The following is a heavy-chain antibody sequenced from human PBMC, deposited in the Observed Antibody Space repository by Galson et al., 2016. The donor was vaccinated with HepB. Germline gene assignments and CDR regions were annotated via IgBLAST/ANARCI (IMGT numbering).Heavy chain of an antibody. V-gene: IGHV5-51*01. CDR2: IYPGDSGT. Sequence: QSGAEVKKPGESLKISCKGSGYSFTSYWIGWVRQMPGKGLEWMGIIYPGDSGTRYSPSFQGQVTISADKSISTAYLQWSSLKASDTAMYYCARKALGGIAVAGNKWFDPWGQGTLVTVSS. CDR3: ARKALGGIAVAGNKWFDP. D-gene: IGHD6-19*01. CDR1: GYSFTSYW. J-gene: IGHJ5*02.